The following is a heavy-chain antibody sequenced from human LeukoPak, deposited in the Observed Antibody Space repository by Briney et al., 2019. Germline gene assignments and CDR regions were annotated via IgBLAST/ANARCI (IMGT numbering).Heavy chain of an antibody. D-gene: IGHD3-22*01. CDR3: ARDRYYYDSSGYPNYYGMDV. J-gene: IGHJ6*02. CDR2: MKQDGSEK. V-gene: IGHV3-7*01. CDR1: GFTFSSYW. Sequence: GSLRLSCAASGFTFSSYWMSWVRQAPGKGLEWVANMKQDGSEKYYVDSVKGRFTISRDNAKNSLYLQVNSLRAEDTAVYYCARDRYYYDSSGYPNYYGMDVWGQGTTVTVSS.